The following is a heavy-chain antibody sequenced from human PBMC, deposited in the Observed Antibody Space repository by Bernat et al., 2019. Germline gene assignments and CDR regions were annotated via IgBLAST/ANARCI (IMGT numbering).Heavy chain of an antibody. Sequence: DVQLVEFGGGLVQPGGSLRLSCAASRFIFSNYWMTWVRQAPGRGLEWVANINQDGSDKYYLDSVKARFTISRDNAENSLYLQMTGLRAEDTAVYYCARATGWYPDYWGRGTLVTVSS. CDR2: INQDGSDK. D-gene: IGHD6-19*01. J-gene: IGHJ4*02. CDR3: ARATGWYPDY. CDR1: RFIFSNYW. V-gene: IGHV3-7*04.